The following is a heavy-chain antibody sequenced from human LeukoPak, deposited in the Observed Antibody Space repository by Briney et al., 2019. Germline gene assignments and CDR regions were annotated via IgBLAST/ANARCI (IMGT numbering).Heavy chain of an antibody. Sequence: SETLSLTCTVSGGSVSSGSYYWSWIRQPPGKGLEWIGYIYYSGSTNYNPSLKSRVTISVDTSKNQFSLKLSSVTAAATAVYYCARVRVTASPLGYYYYMTSGAKGPRSPSP. V-gene: IGHV4-61*01. CDR2: IYYSGST. J-gene: IGHJ6*03. CDR1: GGSVSSGSYY. CDR3: ARVRVTASPLGYYYYMTS. D-gene: IGHD5-18*01.